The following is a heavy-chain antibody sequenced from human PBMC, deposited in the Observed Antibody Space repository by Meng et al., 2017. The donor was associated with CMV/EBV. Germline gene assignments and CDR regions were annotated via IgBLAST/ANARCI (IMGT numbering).Heavy chain of an antibody. D-gene: IGHD3-3*01. Sequence: SETLSLTCAVYGGSFSGYYWSWIRQPPGKGLEWIGEINHSGSTNYNPSLKSRVTISVDTSKNQFSLKLSSVTAADTAVYYRARGLGWLLYYGMDVWGQGTTVTVSS. V-gene: IGHV4-34*01. CDR3: ARGLGWLLYYGMDV. CDR2: INHSGST. CDR1: GGSFSGYY. J-gene: IGHJ6*02.